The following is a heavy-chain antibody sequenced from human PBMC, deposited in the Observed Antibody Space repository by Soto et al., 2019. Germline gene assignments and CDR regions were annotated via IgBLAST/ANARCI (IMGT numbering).Heavy chain of an antibody. J-gene: IGHJ6*02. CDR1: GFTFSNYW. D-gene: IGHD2-15*01. CDR2: INQDGSER. V-gene: IGHV3-7*01. CDR3: ARGDIVVVVAAGGMDV. Sequence: GGSLRLSCVASGFTFSNYWMTWVRQAPGKGLEWVANINQDGSERTHVDSVKGRFTVSRDNAKNSLYLEMNRLRAEDTAVYYCARGDIVVVVAAGGMDVWGQGTTVTV.